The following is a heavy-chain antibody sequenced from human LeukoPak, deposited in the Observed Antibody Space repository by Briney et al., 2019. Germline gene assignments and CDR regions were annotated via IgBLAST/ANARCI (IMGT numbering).Heavy chain of an antibody. CDR1: GYTFTGYY. CDR2: MNPNSGNT. Sequence: ASVKVSCKASGYTFTGYYMHWVRQATGQGLEWMGWMNPNSGNTGYAQKFQGRVTMTRNTSISTAYMELSSLRSEDTAVYYCASDGVYGSGSYDYWGQGTLVTVSS. D-gene: IGHD3-10*01. V-gene: IGHV1-8*02. J-gene: IGHJ4*02. CDR3: ASDGVYGSGSYDY.